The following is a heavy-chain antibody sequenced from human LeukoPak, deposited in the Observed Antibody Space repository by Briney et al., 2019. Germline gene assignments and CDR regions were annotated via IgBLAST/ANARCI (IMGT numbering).Heavy chain of an antibody. V-gene: IGHV3-23*01. CDR2: ITGSGAFT. CDR3: AKRSAESSGYFDY. J-gene: IGHJ4*02. Sequence: PGGSLRLSCAASGFTFIKNSMTWVRQAPGKGLEWVSAITGSGAFTDYADSVKGRFTISRDNSKNTLYLQMNSLRAEDTAVYYCAKRSAESSGYFDYWGQGTLVTVSS. D-gene: IGHD6-19*01. CDR1: GFTFIKNS.